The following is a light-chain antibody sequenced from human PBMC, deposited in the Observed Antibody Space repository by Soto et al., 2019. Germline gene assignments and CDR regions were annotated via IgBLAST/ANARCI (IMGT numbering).Light chain of an antibody. CDR3: QSYDRSTLNRV. CDR1: SGSIASNY. Sequence: NFMLTQPHSVSESPGKTVTISCTRSSGSIASNYVQWYQQRPGSAPTTVIYEDNQRPSGVPDRFSGSIDSSSNSASLTISGLKTEDVAGDYCQSYDRSTLNRVFAGATRQTV. CDR2: EDN. J-gene: IGLJ7*01. V-gene: IGLV6-57*03.